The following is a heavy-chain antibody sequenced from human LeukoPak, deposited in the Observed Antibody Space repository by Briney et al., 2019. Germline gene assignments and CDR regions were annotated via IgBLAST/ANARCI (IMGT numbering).Heavy chain of an antibody. V-gene: IGHV1-2*02. CDR3: ARAPIVVVPAASWFDP. J-gene: IGHJ5*02. D-gene: IGHD2-2*01. CDR1: GYTFTGYY. Sequence: ASVKVSCKASGYTFTGYYMHWVRQAPGQGLEWMGWINPNSGGTNYAQKFQGRVTMTRDTSISTAYMELSRLRSDDTAVYYCARAPIVVVPAASWFDPWGQGTLVTVSS. CDR2: INPNSGGT.